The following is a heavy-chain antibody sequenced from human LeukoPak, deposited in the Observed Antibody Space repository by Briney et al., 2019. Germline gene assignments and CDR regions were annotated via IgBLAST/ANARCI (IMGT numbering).Heavy chain of an antibody. CDR2: MNPNSGNT. J-gene: IGHJ4*02. CDR1: GYTFTSYD. CDR3: ARARGYYYDSSGHYYGY. D-gene: IGHD3-22*01. Sequence: ASVKVSCKASGYTFTSYDINWVRQATGQGLEWMGWMNPNSGNTGYAQKFQGRVTITRNTSISTAYMELSSLRSEDTAVYYCARARGYYYDSSGHYYGYWGQGTLVTVSS. V-gene: IGHV1-8*03.